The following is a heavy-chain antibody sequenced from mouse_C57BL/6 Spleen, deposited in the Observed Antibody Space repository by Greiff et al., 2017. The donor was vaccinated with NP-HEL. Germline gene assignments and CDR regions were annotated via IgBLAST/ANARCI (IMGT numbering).Heavy chain of an antibody. V-gene: IGHV5-16*01. CDR2: INYDGSST. CDR3: ARGGSYFDV. CDR1: GFTFSDYY. Sequence: EVKVEESEGGLVQPGSSMKLSCTASGFTFSDYYMAWVRQVPEKGLEWVANINYDGSSTYYLDSLKSRFIISRDNAKNILYLQMSSLKSEDTATYYCARGGSYFDVWGTGTTVTVSS. J-gene: IGHJ1*03.